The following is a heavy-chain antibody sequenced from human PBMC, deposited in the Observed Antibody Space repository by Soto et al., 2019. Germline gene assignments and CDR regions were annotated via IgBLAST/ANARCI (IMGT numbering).Heavy chain of an antibody. CDR3: ARHYSAMGV. J-gene: IGHJ6*02. CDR1: GFTVSSDS. V-gene: IGHV3-53*02. CDR2: IYSDNNT. Sequence: EVQLVETGGDLIQPGGSLRLSCAASGFTVSSDSMTWVRQAPGKGLEWISIIYSDNNTDYADSVKGRFSISRDTSKNILYLQMNSLSAEDTAEYYCARHYSAMGVWGQGTTVTVSS.